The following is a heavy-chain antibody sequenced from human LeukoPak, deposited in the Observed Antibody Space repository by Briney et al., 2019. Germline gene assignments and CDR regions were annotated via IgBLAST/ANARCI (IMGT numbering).Heavy chain of an antibody. CDR1: GFTVSSNY. D-gene: IGHD5-18*01. V-gene: IGHV3-53*01. CDR2: IYSGGST. J-gene: IGHJ4*02. Sequence: GGSLRLSCAASGFTVSSNYMSRVRQAPGKGLEWVSVIYSGGSTYYADSVKGRFTISRDNSKNTLYLQMNSLRAEDTAVYYCARTKYSYGYYFDYWGQGTLVTVSS. CDR3: ARTKYSYGYYFDY.